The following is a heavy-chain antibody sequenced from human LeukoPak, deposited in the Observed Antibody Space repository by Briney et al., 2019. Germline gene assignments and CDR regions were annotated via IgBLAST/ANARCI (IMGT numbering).Heavy chain of an antibody. D-gene: IGHD6-19*01. CDR1: GGSISSSCYY. V-gene: IGHV4-39*01. Sequence: PSETLSLICIVSGGSISSSCYYWGWIRQPPGKGLEWIGSIYYSGSTYYNPSLKSRVTISVDTPKNQFSLKLSSVTAADTAVYYCARQAPSSGTTFDIWGQGTLVTVSS. CDR3: ARQAPSSGTTFDI. CDR2: IYYSGST. J-gene: IGHJ3*02.